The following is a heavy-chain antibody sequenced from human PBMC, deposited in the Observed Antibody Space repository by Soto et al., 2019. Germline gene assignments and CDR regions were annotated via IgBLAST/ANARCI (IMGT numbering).Heavy chain of an antibody. J-gene: IGHJ4*02. D-gene: IGHD5-12*01. CDR2: INHSGST. CDR1: GGSFSGYY. CDR3: AATPRGYSGYDDY. V-gene: IGHV4-34*01. Sequence: SETLSLTCAVYGGSFSGYYWSWIRQPPGKGLEWIGEINHSGSTNYNPSLKSRVTISVDTSKNQFSLKLSSVTAADTAVYYCAATPRGYSGYDDYWGQGTLVTVSS.